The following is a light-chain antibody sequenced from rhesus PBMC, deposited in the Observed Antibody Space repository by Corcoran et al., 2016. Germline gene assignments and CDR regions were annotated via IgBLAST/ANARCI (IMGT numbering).Light chain of an antibody. CDR1: QGIRSY. CDR2: DAS. CDR3: QQRNNYPWT. J-gene: IGKJ1*01. V-gene: IGKV1-38*01. Sequence: DIQLTQSPSSLSASVGDRVTITCRASQGIRSYLAWYQQKSGKAPKLLIYDASNLQSGVPSRFSGSGSGTEFTLTISSLQPEDFATDYCQQRNNYPWTFGQGTKVEIK.